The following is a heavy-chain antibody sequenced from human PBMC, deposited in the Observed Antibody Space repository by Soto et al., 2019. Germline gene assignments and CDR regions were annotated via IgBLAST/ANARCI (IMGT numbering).Heavy chain of an antibody. CDR2: IKQDGSEK. D-gene: IGHD3-10*01. CDR3: ARSRSPFEDLPDGMDA. CDR1: GFTFSSYW. Sequence: EVQLVESGGGLVQPGGSLRLSCAASGFTFSSYWMSWVRQAPGKGLEWVANIKQDGSEKYYVDSVKGRFTISRDNAKNSLYLQMNSLRAEDTAVYYCARSRSPFEDLPDGMDAWGQGTTVTVSS. J-gene: IGHJ6*02. V-gene: IGHV3-7*03.